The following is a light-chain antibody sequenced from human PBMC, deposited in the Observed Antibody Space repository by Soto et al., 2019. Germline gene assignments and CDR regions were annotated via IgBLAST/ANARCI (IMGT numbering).Light chain of an antibody. CDR1: QSVSSTY. J-gene: IGKJ1*01. CDR3: QQYGSRTWT. Sequence: TVWAGSPGTLYLSPGGRATLACRSSQSVSSTYLAWYQQKPGQAPRLLIYDASNRATGIPARFSGSGSGTDFPLTPSSLETEDFAVYYCQQYGSRTWTFGQGTKVDIK. V-gene: IGKV3-20*01. CDR2: DAS.